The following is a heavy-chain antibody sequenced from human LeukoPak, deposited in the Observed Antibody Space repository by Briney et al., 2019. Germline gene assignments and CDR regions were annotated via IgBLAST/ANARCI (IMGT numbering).Heavy chain of an antibody. CDR2: IWYDDDDSRK. V-gene: IGHV3-33*01. CDR1: GFSLSSCG. D-gene: IGHD6-13*01. CDR3: ARQLWIASAGWQIQH. Sequence: PGTSLRLSCTTSGFSLSSCGMHWGRQAPGKGLEWVAHIWYDDDDSRKYYADSVRGRFTISRDNSKNTLYLQMNRLRVEETGIYYCARQLWIASAGWQIQHLGLGAKVPVSS. J-gene: IGHJ1*01.